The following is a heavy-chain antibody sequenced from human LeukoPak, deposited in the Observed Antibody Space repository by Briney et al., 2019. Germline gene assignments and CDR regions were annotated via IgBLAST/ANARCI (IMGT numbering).Heavy chain of an antibody. Sequence: LSGGSLRLSCAAPGFIVDDYAIHWVRQAPGKGLEWVSLISGDGGSTFYADSVKGRFTISRDNSKNSLYLQMSSLRSEVTAWYYWARESKRSGWYDFWGQGTLVTVSS. D-gene: IGHD3-3*01. J-gene: IGHJ5*01. CDR3: ARESKRSGWYDF. CDR2: ISGDGGST. V-gene: IGHV3-43*02. CDR1: GFIVDDYA.